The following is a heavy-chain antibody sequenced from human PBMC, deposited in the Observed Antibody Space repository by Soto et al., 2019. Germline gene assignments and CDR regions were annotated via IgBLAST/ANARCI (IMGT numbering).Heavy chain of an antibody. J-gene: IGHJ4*02. D-gene: IGHD5-18*01. CDR1: GGTFSSYT. Sequence: QVQLVQSGAEVKKPGSSVKVCCKASGGTFSSYTISWVRQAPGQGLEWMGRIIPILGIVNYAQKFQGRVTITADKSTSTAYMELSSLRSEDTAVYYCAREKRYSYGYFDYWGQGTLVTVSS. CDR3: AREKRYSYGYFDY. CDR2: IIPILGIV. V-gene: IGHV1-69*08.